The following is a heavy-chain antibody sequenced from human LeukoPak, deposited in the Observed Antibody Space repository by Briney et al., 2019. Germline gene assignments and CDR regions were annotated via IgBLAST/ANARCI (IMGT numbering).Heavy chain of an antibody. J-gene: IGHJ4*02. D-gene: IGHD6-6*01. CDR2: IYYSGST. V-gene: IGHV4-39*01. CDR3: ARLMIAARSFDY. CDR1: GGSISSSSYY. Sequence: PSETLSLTCTVSGGSISSSSYYWGWIRQPPGKGLEWIGSIYYSGSTYYNPSLKSRVTISVDTSKNQFSLKLSSVTAADTAVYYCARLMIAARSFDYWGQGTLVTVSS.